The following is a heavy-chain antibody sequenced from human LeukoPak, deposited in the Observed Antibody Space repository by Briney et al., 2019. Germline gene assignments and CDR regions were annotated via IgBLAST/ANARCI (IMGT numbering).Heavy chain of an antibody. CDR3: AKAYSRWALTLTNDAFDF. CDR2: LRYDGSDE. D-gene: IGHD3-22*01. CDR1: GFSFDNYG. V-gene: IGHV3-30*02. Sequence: GGSLRLSCGVSGFSFDNYGMYLVRQSPGKGLEWVAFLRYDGSDEQYADSVKGRFTISRDNSQDTLFLQMNSLRPDDTAVYYCAKAYSRWALTLTNDAFDFWGQGTMVRVSS. J-gene: IGHJ3*01.